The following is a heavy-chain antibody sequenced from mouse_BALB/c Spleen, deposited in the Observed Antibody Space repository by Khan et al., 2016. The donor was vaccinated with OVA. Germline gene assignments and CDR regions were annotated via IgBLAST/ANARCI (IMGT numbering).Heavy chain of an antibody. J-gene: IGHJ2*01. CDR3: ARIKKIVATYVDY. D-gene: IGHD1-1*01. CDR1: GYTFTSYW. V-gene: IGHV1S81*02. Sequence: VQLQQSGAELVKAGASVKMSCKASGYTFTSYWMHWVKQRLGQGLEWFAETNPTNGRTYYNEKFKSKATLTVDKSSSTAYMLLSGPTFEDSAVYYCARIKKIVATYVDYWGQGNTLTVSS. CDR2: TNPTNGRT.